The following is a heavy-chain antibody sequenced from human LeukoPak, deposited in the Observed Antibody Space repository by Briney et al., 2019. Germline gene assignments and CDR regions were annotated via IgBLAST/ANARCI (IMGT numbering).Heavy chain of an antibody. CDR2: IKQDGSEK. CDR3: AASYLGIAAALGAFDI. Sequence: GGSLRLSCAASGFTFSSYWMSWVRQAPGKGLEWVANIKQDGSEKYYVDSVKGRFTISRDNAKNSLYLQMNSLRAEDTAVYYCAASYLGIAAALGAFDIWGQGTMVTVSS. V-gene: IGHV3-7*01. CDR1: GFTFSSYW. J-gene: IGHJ3*02. D-gene: IGHD6-13*01.